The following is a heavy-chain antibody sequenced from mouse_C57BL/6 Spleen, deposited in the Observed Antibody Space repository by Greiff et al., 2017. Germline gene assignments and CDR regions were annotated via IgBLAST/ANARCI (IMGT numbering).Heavy chain of an antibody. CDR1: GFSLTSYG. Sequence: QVQLQQSGPGLVAPSQSLSITCTVSGFSLTSYGVHWVRQPPGKGLEWLVVIWSDGSTTYNSALKSRLSISKDNSKSQVFLKMNSLQTDDTAMYYCARHERRYYGLFDYWGQGTTLTVSS. V-gene: IGHV2-6-1*01. CDR3: ARHERRYYGLFDY. D-gene: IGHD1-2*01. CDR2: IWSDGST. J-gene: IGHJ2*01.